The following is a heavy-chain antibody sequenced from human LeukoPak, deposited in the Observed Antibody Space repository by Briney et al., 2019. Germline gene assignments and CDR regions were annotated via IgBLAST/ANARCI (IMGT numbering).Heavy chain of an antibody. CDR2: IYYSEST. CDR1: GGSISSYY. Sequence: PSETLSLTFTVSGGSISSYYWSWIRQPPGKGLEWIGYIYYSESTNYNPSLKSRVTISVDTSKNQFSLKLSSVTAADTAVYYCARSVNRDDAFDIWGQGTMVTVSS. J-gene: IGHJ3*02. D-gene: IGHD3-10*01. V-gene: IGHV4-59*01. CDR3: ARSVNRDDAFDI.